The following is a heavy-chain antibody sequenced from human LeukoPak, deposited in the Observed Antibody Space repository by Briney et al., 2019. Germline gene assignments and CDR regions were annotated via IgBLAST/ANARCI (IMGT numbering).Heavy chain of an antibody. J-gene: IGHJ4*02. Sequence: SVKVSCKASGYTFTSYDINWVRQATGQGLEWMGGIIPIFGTANYAQKFQGRVTITTDESTSTAYMELSSLRSEDTAVYYCAGYYGDSDPFDYWGQGTLVTVSS. V-gene: IGHV1-69*05. CDR1: GYTFTSYD. CDR3: AGYYGDSDPFDY. D-gene: IGHD4-17*01. CDR2: IIPIFGTA.